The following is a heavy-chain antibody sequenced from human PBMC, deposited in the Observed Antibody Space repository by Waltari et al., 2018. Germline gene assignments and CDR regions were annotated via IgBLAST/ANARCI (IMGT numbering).Heavy chain of an antibody. D-gene: IGHD6-13*01. CDR3: ARAGEGAAAYTFDI. V-gene: IGHV3-74*01. Sequence: EVQLVESGGGLVQPGGSLRLSCAASGFTFRSNWMHWAREGPGTGRVWVSRIDTDGSGTGYAASVKGRFSISRDNAKNTLYLQMNSLRAEDTAVYYCARAGEGAAAYTFDIWGQGTMVTVSS. CDR2: IDTDGSGT. J-gene: IGHJ3*02. CDR1: GFTFRSNW.